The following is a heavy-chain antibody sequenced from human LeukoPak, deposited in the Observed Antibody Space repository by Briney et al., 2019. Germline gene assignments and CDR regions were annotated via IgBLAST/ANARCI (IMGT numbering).Heavy chain of an antibody. V-gene: IGHV4-59*12. D-gene: IGHD6-13*01. CDR2: IYYRGGT. Sequence: SETLSLTCTVSGGSFSSYYWSWTRQPPGKGLEWIGYIYYRGGTNYNPSLKSRLTISVDTSKNQFSLKLSSVTAADTAVYYCAREVSSSWPNWFDPWGQGTLVTVSS. CDR3: AREVSSSWPNWFDP. J-gene: IGHJ5*02. CDR1: GGSFSSYY.